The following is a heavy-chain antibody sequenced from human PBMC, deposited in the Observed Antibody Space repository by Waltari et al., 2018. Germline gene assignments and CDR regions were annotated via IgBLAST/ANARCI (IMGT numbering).Heavy chain of an antibody. J-gene: IGHJ3*02. V-gene: IGHV3-48*03. CDR2: ISSSGSTI. D-gene: IGHD6-19*01. Sequence: EVQLVESGGGVVQPGGSLRLSCTASGFTVSSHELNLVRQDPGKGLEWVSYISSSGSTIYYADSVKGRFTISRDNAKNSLYLQMNSLRAEDTAVYYCAKTGYSSGWSDAFDIWGQGTMVTVSS. CDR3: AKTGYSSGWSDAFDI. CDR1: GFTVSSHE.